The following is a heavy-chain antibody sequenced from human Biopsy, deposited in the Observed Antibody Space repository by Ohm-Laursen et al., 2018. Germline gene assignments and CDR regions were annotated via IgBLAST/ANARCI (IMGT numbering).Heavy chain of an antibody. D-gene: IGHD7-27*01. Sequence: TLSLTCTDSGGSIKSYYWNWIRQSPGKGLEWIGFIYYTGHTNYNPSLKSRATISVDTSKNQFSLKVISVTAADTAVYYCARLTGDPSYWGQGILVTVSS. J-gene: IGHJ4*02. CDR3: ARLTGDPSY. CDR2: IYYTGHT. CDR1: GGSIKSYY. V-gene: IGHV4-59*01.